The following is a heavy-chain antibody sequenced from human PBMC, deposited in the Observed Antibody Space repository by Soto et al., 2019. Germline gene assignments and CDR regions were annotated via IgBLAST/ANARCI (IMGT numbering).Heavy chain of an antibody. V-gene: IGHV1-18*01. CDR1: GYTFTCYG. J-gene: IGHJ4*02. Sequence: ASVKVSCKASGYTFTCYGIRWVRQAPGQGLEWMGWISAYNGNTNYAQSLQGRVTMTTDTSTTTAYMELRSLKSDDTAVYYCARVSPSSRAAEPWGQGTLVTVSS. CDR2: ISAYNGNT. CDR3: ARVSPSSRAAEP. D-gene: IGHD6-13*01.